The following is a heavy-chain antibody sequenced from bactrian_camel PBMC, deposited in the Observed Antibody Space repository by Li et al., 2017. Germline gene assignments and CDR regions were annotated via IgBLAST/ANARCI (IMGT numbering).Heavy chain of an antibody. CDR3: AAVARVYCYTYSTQYTY. J-gene: IGHJ4*01. Sequence: HVQLVESGGGSVQAGGSLTLSCVASGYPWGNNCMGWFRQVSGKAREGVAAIASDGRTSYADSVKGRFTISKDNAKSILYLQMNSLKPEDTAMYYCAAVARVYCYTYSTQYTYWGQGTQVTVS. D-gene: IGHD1*01. CDR1: GYPWGNNC. CDR2: IASDGRT. V-gene: IGHV3S53*01.